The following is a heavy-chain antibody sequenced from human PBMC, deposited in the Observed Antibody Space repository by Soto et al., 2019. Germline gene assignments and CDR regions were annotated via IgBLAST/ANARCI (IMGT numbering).Heavy chain of an antibody. Sequence: SETLSLTCTVSGGSISNYQWSWVRQPPGKRLEWIGYIYYNGTTSYNPSLKSRVTISVDMSKNHLSLTLTSVTAADTAVYYCGRSLSPWGQGTLVTVS. V-gene: IGHV4-59*01. CDR1: GGSISNYQ. CDR3: GRSLSP. J-gene: IGHJ5*02. CDR2: IYYNGTT.